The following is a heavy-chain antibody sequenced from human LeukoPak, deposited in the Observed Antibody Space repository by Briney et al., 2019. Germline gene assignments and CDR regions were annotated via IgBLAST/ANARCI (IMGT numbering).Heavy chain of an antibody. CDR2: IYTSGST. CDR1: GGSLSSYY. D-gene: IGHD6-19*01. Sequence: PSETLSLTCTVSGGSLSSYYWSWIRQPAGKGLEWIGRIYTSGSTNYNPSLKSRVTMSVDTSKNQFSLKLSSVTAADTAVYYCARVLKQWLPEARGMDVWGQGTTVTVSS. J-gene: IGHJ6*02. V-gene: IGHV4-4*07. CDR3: ARVLKQWLPEARGMDV.